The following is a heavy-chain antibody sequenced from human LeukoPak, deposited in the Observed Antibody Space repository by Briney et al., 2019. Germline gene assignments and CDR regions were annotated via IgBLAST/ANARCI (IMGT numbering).Heavy chain of an antibody. J-gene: IGHJ5*02. CDR3: ARDLGTATPLDP. CDR2: ITSDGTDI. CDR1: GFTFSNYW. V-gene: IGHV3-74*01. D-gene: IGHD1-1*01. Sequence: GGSLRLSCAASGFTFSNYWMHWVRQAPGKGPVWVSRITSDGTDIGYAASVKGRFTMSRDNAKNTVYLQMNSLSAEDTGVYYCARDLGTATPLDPWGQGTLVSVSS.